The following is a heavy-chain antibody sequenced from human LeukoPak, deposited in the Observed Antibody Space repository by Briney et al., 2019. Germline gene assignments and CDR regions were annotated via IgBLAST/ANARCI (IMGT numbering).Heavy chain of an antibody. CDR1: GGSISGYY. Sequence: PSETLSLTCTVSGGSISGYYYNWIPQPPGKGLEWIGYIYYSGSTNYNPSLQSPITISLDPPKNQFSLKLSSVTTADTAVYYCARSVVALYWYFDLWGRGTLVTVSS. CDR2: IYYSGST. CDR3: ARSVVALYWYFDL. D-gene: IGHD2-15*01. V-gene: IGHV4-59*13. J-gene: IGHJ2*01.